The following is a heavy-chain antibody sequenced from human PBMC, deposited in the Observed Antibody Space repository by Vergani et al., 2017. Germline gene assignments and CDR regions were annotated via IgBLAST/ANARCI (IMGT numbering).Heavy chain of an antibody. V-gene: IGHV1-69*06. CDR3: ARVITGTTNYYYYYMDV. D-gene: IGHD1-7*01. CDR2: IIPIFGTA. J-gene: IGHJ6*03. CDR1: GGTFSSYA. Sequence: QVQLVQSGAEVKKPGSSVKVSCKASGGTFSSYAISWVRQAPGQGLEWMGGIIPIFGTANYAQKFQGRVTMTADKSTSTAYMELSSLRSEDTAVYYCARVITGTTNYYYYYMDVWGKGTTVTVSS.